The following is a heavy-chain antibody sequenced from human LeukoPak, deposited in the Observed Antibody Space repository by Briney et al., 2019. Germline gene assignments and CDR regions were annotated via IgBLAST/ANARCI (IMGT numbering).Heavy chain of an antibody. CDR3: ARGGSSAFDI. D-gene: IGHD2-15*01. V-gene: IGHV4-4*07. CDR1: GGSIIRYY. Sequence: SEALSLTCTVCGGSIIRYYWSGIGQPAGREGEGIGRSYTSGSTNYNPSLKSRVTMSVDPSRNQFSLKLGSVTAADTAVYYCARGGSSAFDIWGQGTMVTVSS. CDR2: SYTSGST. J-gene: IGHJ3*02.